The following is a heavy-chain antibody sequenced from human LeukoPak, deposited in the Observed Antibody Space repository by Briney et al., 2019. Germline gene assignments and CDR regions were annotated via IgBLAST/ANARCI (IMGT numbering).Heavy chain of an antibody. Sequence: GASVKVSCKASGYTFTSYRMHWVRQAPGQRLEWMGWINAGNGNTKYSQKFQGRVTITRDTSASTAYMELSSLRSEDTAVYYCARTTRGGGIRYPAYGMDVWGKGTTVTVSS. D-gene: IGHD2-15*01. CDR2: INAGNGNT. CDR3: ARTTRGGGIRYPAYGMDV. J-gene: IGHJ6*04. V-gene: IGHV1-3*01. CDR1: GYTFTSYR.